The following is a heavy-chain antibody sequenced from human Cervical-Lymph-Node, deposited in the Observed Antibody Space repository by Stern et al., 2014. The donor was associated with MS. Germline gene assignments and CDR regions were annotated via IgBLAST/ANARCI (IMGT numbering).Heavy chain of an antibody. CDR2: LTNDGNKK. Sequence: VQLVQSGGDVVQPGRSLRLSSTASGFNFSNYAIHWVRQAPGKGLEWVAMLTNDGNKKYYAESVRARFTISRDNSKNSLYLHMNSLRPEDTAVYYCATQVWFDYWGQGTLVTVSS. V-gene: IGHV3-30*04. CDR1: GFNFSNYA. J-gene: IGHJ4*02. D-gene: IGHD3-16*01. CDR3: ATQVWFDY.